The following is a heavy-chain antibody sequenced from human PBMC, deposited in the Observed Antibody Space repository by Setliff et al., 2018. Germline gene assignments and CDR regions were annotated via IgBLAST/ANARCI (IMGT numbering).Heavy chain of an antibody. J-gene: IGHJ4*02. D-gene: IGHD6-13*01. Sequence: NPSETLSLTCTVSGASISSSSYYWAWIRQPPGRGLELIGSIFYGGSTYYNPSLKSRVTISVDTSKNQFSLKLSSVTAADTAVYYCARGGDSGSWFQGYFDYWGQGTLVTVSS. CDR2: IFYGGST. CDR1: GASISSSSYY. CDR3: ARGGDSGSWFQGYFDY. V-gene: IGHV4-39*07.